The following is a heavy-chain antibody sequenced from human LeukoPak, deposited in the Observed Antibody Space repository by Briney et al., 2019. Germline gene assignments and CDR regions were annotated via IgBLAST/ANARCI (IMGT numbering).Heavy chain of an antibody. CDR2: MNPNSGNT. J-gene: IGHJ6*02. CDR1: GYTFTSYD. V-gene: IGHV1-8*01. CDR3: ARGNRAYYDFWSGYTGLVNYYYGMDV. Sequence: ASVKVSCKASGYTFTSYDINWVRQATGQGLEWMGWMNPNSGNTGYAQKFQGRVTMTRNTSISTAYMELSSLRSEDTAVYYCARGNRAYYDFWSGYTGLVNYYYGMDVWGQGTTVTVSS. D-gene: IGHD3-3*01.